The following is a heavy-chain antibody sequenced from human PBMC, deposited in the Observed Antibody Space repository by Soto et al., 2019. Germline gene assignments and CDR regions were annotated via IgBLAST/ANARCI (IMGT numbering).Heavy chain of an antibody. J-gene: IGHJ6*01. CDR1: GGPIDTSSYN. CDR2: IYYDGST. D-gene: IGHD2-8*01. CDR3: ASFHRNVLDV. V-gene: IGHV4-39*02. Sequence: TETLSLTCSVSGGPIDTSSYNCDWIRQPPGKGLEWIGTIYYDGSTSYNPSLKSQVTISVDTSKNHFALKVNSVTAADTAVYYCASFHRNVLDV.